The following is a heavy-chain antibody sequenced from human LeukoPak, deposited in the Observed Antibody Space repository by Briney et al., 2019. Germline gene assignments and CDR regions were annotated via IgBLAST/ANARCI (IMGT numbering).Heavy chain of an antibody. D-gene: IGHD1-26*01. CDR1: GVTFSSYG. CDR3: AKRGLVGEFDYFDY. CDR2: IRYDGSNK. Sequence: GGSLRLSCAASGVTFSSYGMHWVRQAPGKGLEWVAFIRYDGSNKYYADSVKGRFTISRDNSKNTLYLQMNSLRAEDTAVYYCAKRGLVGEFDYFDYWGQGTLVTVSS. J-gene: IGHJ4*02. V-gene: IGHV3-30*02.